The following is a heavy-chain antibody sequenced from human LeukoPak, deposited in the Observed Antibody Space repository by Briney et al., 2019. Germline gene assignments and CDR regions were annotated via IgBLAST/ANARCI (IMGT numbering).Heavy chain of an antibody. V-gene: IGHV3-48*03. Sequence: GGSLRLSCAASGFTFSNYAMNWVRQAPGKGLEWVSYISSSGSTIYYADSVKGRFTISRDNAKNSLYLQMNSLRAEDTAVYYCARVGTYYYDSSGYLYWGQGTLVTVSS. CDR3: ARVGTYYYDSSGYLY. J-gene: IGHJ4*02. CDR2: ISSSGSTI. CDR1: GFTFSNYA. D-gene: IGHD3-22*01.